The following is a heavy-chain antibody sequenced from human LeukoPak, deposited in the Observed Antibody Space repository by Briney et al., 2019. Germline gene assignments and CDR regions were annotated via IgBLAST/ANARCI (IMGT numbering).Heavy chain of an antibody. Sequence: GGSLRLSCAASGFTFSSYSMNWVRQAPGKGLEWVAFIRYDGSNKYYADSVKGRFTISRDNSKNTLYLQMNSLRAEDTAVYYCAKPYYYDSSGYYSDFDYWGQGTLVTVSS. CDR3: AKPYYYDSSGYYSDFDY. CDR1: GFTFSSYS. D-gene: IGHD3-22*01. CDR2: IRYDGSNK. V-gene: IGHV3-30*02. J-gene: IGHJ4*02.